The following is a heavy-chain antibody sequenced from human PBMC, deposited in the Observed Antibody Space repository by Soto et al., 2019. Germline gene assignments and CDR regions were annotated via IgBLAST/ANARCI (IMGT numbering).Heavy chain of an antibody. D-gene: IGHD2-8*02. J-gene: IGHJ4*02. CDR1: GGSFSGYS. Sequence: QVQLQQWGAGLLKPSETLSLTCAVYGGSFSGYSWTWIRQPPGTGLEWIGEINHSGSTNYNPSLESRVTIPADTSKDQFSLKLTSVTAADTAVYYCARDKITGLFDYWAQGTLVTVSS. CDR3: ARDKITGLFDY. CDR2: INHSGST. V-gene: IGHV4-34*01.